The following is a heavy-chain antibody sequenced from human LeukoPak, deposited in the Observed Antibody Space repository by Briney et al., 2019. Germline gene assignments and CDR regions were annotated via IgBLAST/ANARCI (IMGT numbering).Heavy chain of an antibody. J-gene: IGHJ4*02. D-gene: IGHD2-2*01. CDR3: ARVMGGYATDY. V-gene: IGHV3-43*01. CDR1: GFTFDDYT. CDR2: ISWAGGST. Sequence: GGSLRLSCAASGFTFDDYTMHWVRQAPGKGLEWVSLISWAGGSTYYADSVKGRFTISRDNSKNSLYLQRNSLRAEDTAVYYCARVMGGYATDYWGQGTLVTVSS.